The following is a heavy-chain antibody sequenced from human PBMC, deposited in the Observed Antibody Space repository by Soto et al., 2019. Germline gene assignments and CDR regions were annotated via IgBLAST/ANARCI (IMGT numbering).Heavy chain of an antibody. CDR1: GFSFSSYW. CDR2: INGDGDYT. J-gene: IGHJ4*02. D-gene: IGHD2-15*01. CDR3: ARERGGYSSDF. V-gene: IGHV3-74*01. Sequence: EVQLVESGGGLVQPGGSLRLSCAASGFSFSSYWMHWLRQVPGKGLVWVSRINGDGDYTNYADSVKGRFTISRDNAKNTLYLKMNSLRAEDTAVYSCARERGGYSSDFWGQGTLVTVSS.